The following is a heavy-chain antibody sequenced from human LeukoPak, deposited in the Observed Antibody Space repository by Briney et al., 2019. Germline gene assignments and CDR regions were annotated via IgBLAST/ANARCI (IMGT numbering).Heavy chain of an antibody. CDR2: ISGSGGST. CDR3: AKPPDYYDSSGDAFDI. CDR1: GATFSSYA. J-gene: IGHJ3*02. Sequence: PGGSLSLSCAASGATFSSYAMSWVRQAPGKGLEWVSAISGSGGSTYYADSVKGRFTISRDNSKNTLYLQMNSLRAEDTAVYYCAKPPDYYDSSGDAFDIWGQGTMVTVSS. D-gene: IGHD3-22*01. V-gene: IGHV3-23*01.